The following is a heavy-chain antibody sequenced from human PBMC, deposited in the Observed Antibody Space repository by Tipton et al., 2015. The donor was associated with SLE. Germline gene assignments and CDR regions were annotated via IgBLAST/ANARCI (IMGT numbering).Heavy chain of an antibody. J-gene: IGHJ4*02. Sequence: QSEPEVKKPGASVKVSCKASGYTFTTYGISWVRQAPGQGLEWMGWISTYNGNTNYAQKLQGRVTMTTDTSTSTAYMELRSLRSDDTAVYYCARGGDYYDSSGYYLDYWGQGTLVTVSS. CDR2: ISTYNGNT. CDR3: ARGGDYYDSSGYYLDY. D-gene: IGHD3-22*01. CDR1: GYTFTTYG. V-gene: IGHV1-18*01.